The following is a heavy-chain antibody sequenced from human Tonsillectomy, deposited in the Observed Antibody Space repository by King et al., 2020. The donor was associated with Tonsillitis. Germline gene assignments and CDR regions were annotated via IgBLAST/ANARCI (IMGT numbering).Heavy chain of an antibody. J-gene: IGHJ6*02. CDR3: ARGMPSTSYDFWTGYSHPMDV. V-gene: IGHV5-51*01. Sequence: QLVQSGAEVKKPGESLKISCKGSGYSFPNYWIGWVRQMPGKGLEWMGIIYPDDSDTRYNPSFQGQVTISADKSFSTVYLQKGSLKASDTAMYYCARGMPSTSYDFWTGYSHPMDVWGQGTSVTVSS. D-gene: IGHD3-3*01. CDR1: GYSFPNYW. CDR2: IYPDDSDT.